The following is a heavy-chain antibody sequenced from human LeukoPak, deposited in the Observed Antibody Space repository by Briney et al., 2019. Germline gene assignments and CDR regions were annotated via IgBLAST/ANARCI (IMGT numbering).Heavy chain of an antibody. CDR1: GGSLIRYY. D-gene: IGHD5-12*01. J-gene: IGHJ4*02. Sequence: PSAPPSLPRPVSGGSLIRYYRRWVRPPAREGPGGVGGIFTSGSTNYNPSLKSRVTMSVDTSKNQFSLKLSSVTAADTAVYYCARDVHVSGYNYGGFGSHFDYWGQGTLVTVSS. CDR2: IFTSGST. CDR3: ARDVHVSGYNYGGFGSHFDY. V-gene: IGHV4-4*07.